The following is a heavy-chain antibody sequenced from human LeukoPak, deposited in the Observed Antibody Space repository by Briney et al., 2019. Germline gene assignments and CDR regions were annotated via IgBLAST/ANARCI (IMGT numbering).Heavy chain of an antibody. V-gene: IGHV3-30*18. CDR1: GFTFSSYG. D-gene: IGHD3-16*02. Sequence: PGGSLRLSCAASGFTFSSYGMHWVRQAPGKGLEWVAVISYDGSNKYYADSVKGRLTISRDNSKNTLYLQMNSLRAEDTAVYYCAKDSYDYVWGSYRPDASDIWGQGTMVTVSS. CDR3: AKDSYDYVWGSYRPDASDI. J-gene: IGHJ3*02. CDR2: ISYDGSNK.